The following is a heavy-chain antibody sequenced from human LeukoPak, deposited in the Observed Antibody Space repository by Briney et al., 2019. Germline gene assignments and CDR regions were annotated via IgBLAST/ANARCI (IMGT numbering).Heavy chain of an antibody. CDR1: GFTFSSYA. CDR3: ASSGAPCNWNSPFDY. J-gene: IGHJ4*02. V-gene: IGHV3-30-3*01. CDR2: ISYDGSNK. D-gene: IGHD1-20*01. Sequence: GGSLRLSCAASGFTFSSYAMHWVRQAPGKGLEWVAVISYDGSNKYHADSVKGRFTISRDNSKNTLYLQMNSLRPEDTAVYYCASSGAPCNWNSPFDYWGQGTLVTVSS.